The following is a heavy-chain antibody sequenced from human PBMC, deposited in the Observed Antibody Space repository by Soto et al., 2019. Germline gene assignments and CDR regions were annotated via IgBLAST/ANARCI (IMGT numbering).Heavy chain of an antibody. CDR2: ISAYNGNT. J-gene: IGHJ3*02. CDR1: GYTFTSYG. CDR3: ARKPPSSSWGDAFDI. D-gene: IGHD6-13*01. V-gene: IGHV1-18*01. Sequence: WASVKVSCKASGYTFTSYGISWVRQAPGQGLEWMGWISAYNGNTNYAQKLQGRVTMTTDTSTSTAYMELRSLRSDDTAVYYCARKPPSSSWGDAFDIWRQGTMVTVSS.